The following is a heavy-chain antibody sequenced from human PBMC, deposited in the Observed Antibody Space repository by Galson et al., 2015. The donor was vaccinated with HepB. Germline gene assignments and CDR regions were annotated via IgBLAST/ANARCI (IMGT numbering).Heavy chain of an antibody. J-gene: IGHJ4*02. CDR3: ARVRGVTTLVDY. V-gene: IGHV1-3*01. CDR1: GYTFTSYA. D-gene: IGHD4-23*01. CDR2: INAGNGNT. Sequence: SCKASGYTFTSYAMHWVRQAPGQRLEWMGWINAGNGNTKYSQKFQGRVTITRDTSASTAYMELSSLRSEDTAVYYCARVRGVTTLVDYWGQGTLVTVSS.